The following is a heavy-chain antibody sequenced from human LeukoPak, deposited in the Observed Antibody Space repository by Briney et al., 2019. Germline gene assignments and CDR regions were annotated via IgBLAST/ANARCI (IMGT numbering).Heavy chain of an antibody. J-gene: IGHJ5*02. Sequence: GGSLRLSCAASGFTFSDHYMSWIRQAPGKGLEWVSYISSSSSFTNYADSVKGRFTISRDNAKTSLYLQMNSLRAEDTAVYSCARGVAENGNPNYFDPWGRGTLVTVSS. CDR1: GFTFSDHY. CDR3: ARGVAENGNPNYFDP. D-gene: IGHD6-13*01. V-gene: IGHV3-11*05. CDR2: ISSSSSFT.